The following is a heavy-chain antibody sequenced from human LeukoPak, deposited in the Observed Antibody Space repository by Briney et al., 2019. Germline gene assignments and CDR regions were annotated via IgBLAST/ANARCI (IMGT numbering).Heavy chain of an antibody. J-gene: IGHJ4*02. CDR3: ASDRGSGSWYGRDY. V-gene: IGHV4-34*01. CDR1: GGSFSGYY. Sequence: SETLSLTCAVYGGSFSGYYWSWIRQPPGKGLEWIGEINHSGSTNYNPSLKSRVTISVDTSKNRFSLKLSSVTAADTAVYYCASDRGSGSWYGRDYWGQGTLVTVSS. D-gene: IGHD6-13*01. CDR2: INHSGST.